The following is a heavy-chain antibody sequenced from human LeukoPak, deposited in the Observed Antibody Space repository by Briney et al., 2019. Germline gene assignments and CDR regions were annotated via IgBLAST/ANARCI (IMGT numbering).Heavy chain of an antibody. CDR3: ARVPQWGPVPNYFDN. CDR2: IKQDGSEK. D-gene: IGHD6-19*01. CDR1: GFTFSSYW. J-gene: IGHJ4*02. Sequence: GGSLRLSCAASGFTFSSYWMSWVRQAPGKGLEWVANIKQDGSEKYYVDSVKGRFTFSRDNAKNSLYLQMSSLRAEDTAVYYCARVPQWGPVPNYFDNWGQGTLVTVSS. V-gene: IGHV3-7*01.